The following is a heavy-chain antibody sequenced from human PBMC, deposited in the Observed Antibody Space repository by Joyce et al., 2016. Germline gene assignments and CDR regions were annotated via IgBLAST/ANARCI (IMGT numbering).Heavy chain of an antibody. J-gene: IGHJ4*02. D-gene: IGHD2-21*02. CDR1: GFTFNDYY. V-gene: IGHV3-11*06. CDR3: ARAGRGDLGDYFDY. Sequence: QVQLVESGGGLVKPGGSLRLSCAASGFTFNDYYMSWIRQAPGKGLEWFSYISGSSGYTSYADSVKARFTISRDNAKNSLYLQMNSLRADDTAVYYCARAGRGDLGDYFDYWGQGALVTVSS. CDR2: ISGSSGYT.